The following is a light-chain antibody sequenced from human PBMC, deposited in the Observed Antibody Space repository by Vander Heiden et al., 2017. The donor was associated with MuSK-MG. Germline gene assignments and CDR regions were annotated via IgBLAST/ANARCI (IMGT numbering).Light chain of an antibody. CDR2: GAS. CDR1: QSVRSSY. J-gene: IGKJ3*01. V-gene: IGKV3-20*01. CDR3: QQDGSSLT. Sequence: IVLTQSPGTLSLSPGERATLSCRASQSVRSSYLAWYQQKPGQAPRLLIYGASSRATGIPDRFSGSGSGTDFTLTISSLEPEDFAVYWFQQDGSSLTFGHGTKVDIK.